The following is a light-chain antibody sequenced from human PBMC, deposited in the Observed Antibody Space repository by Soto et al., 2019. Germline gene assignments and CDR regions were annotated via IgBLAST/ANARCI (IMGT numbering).Light chain of an antibody. Sequence: EIVMTQSPLSLPVTPGEPASISCMSSQSLLHSNGYNYLDWYLQKPGQSPQVLIYLGSNRASGVPDRFSGSGSGTDFTLKISRGEAEDVWMYYCMHGLKTPPIFGPGTKVDIK. CDR1: QSLLHSNGYNY. CDR2: LGS. V-gene: IGKV2-28*01. J-gene: IGKJ3*01. CDR3: MHGLKTPPI.